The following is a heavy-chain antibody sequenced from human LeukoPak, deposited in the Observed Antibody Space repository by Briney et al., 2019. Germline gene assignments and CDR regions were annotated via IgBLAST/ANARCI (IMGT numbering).Heavy chain of an antibody. CDR2: MNSDGSST. D-gene: IGHD3-22*01. CDR3: VRQYSYDSSGYYPWDY. Sequence: VVSLRLSRAASGFTFSSYWMHWVRQAPGKGLVWVSRMNSDGSSTTYADSVKGRFTISRDNAKNTLYLQMNSLRAEDTAMYYCVRQYSYDSSGYYPWDYWGQGTLVTVSS. CDR1: GFTFSSYW. J-gene: IGHJ4*02. V-gene: IGHV3-74*01.